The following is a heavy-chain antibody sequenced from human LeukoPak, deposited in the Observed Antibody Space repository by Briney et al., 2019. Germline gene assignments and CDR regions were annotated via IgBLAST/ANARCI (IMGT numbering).Heavy chain of an antibody. CDR3: ATVAGDAFDI. Sequence: SETLSLTCAVSGGSITSSNWWSWVRQPPGKGLEWIGEIYHSGSTNYNPSLKSRVTISADKSKDQFSLKLSSVTAADTAAYYCATVAGDAFDIWGQGTMVTVSS. V-gene: IGHV4-4*02. J-gene: IGHJ3*02. CDR2: IYHSGST. CDR1: GGSITSSNW. D-gene: IGHD6-19*01.